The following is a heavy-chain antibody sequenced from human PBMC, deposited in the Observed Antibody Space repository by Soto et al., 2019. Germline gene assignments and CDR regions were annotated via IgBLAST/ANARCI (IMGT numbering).Heavy chain of an antibody. CDR1: GYTFTSYY. Sequence: ASVKVSYKASGYTFTSYYMHWVRQAPGQGLEWMGIINPSGGSTSYAQKFQGRVTMTRDTSTSTVYMELSSLRSEDTAVYYCAREGIAVAGYGYWGQGTLVTVSS. CDR3: AREGIAVAGYGY. CDR2: INPSGGST. V-gene: IGHV1-46*01. J-gene: IGHJ4*02. D-gene: IGHD6-19*01.